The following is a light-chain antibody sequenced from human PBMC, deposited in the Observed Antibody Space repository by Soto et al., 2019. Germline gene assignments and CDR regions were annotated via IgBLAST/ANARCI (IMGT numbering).Light chain of an antibody. CDR3: CSYTSSTTYV. CDR2: GVS. V-gene: IGLV2-14*01. CDR1: TSDVSIYNY. Sequence: QSALTQPASVSGSPGQSITISCTGTTSDVSIYNYVSWYQQHPGKAPKLMIYGVSNRPSGVSNRFSGAKSGHTASLTISGLQVEDEADYYCCSYTSSTTYVFGPGTKATVL. J-gene: IGLJ1*01.